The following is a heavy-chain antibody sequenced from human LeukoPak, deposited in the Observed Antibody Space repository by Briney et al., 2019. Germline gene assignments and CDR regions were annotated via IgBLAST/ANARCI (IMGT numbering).Heavy chain of an antibody. CDR3: ARGAESHVLLWFGELMGDAFDI. CDR1: GGSISSSSYY. J-gene: IGHJ3*02. V-gene: IGHV4-39*07. Sequence: PSETLSLTCTVSGGSISSSSYYWGWIRQPPGKGLEWIGSIYYSGSTYYDPSLKSRVTISVDTSKNQFSLKLSSVTAADTAVYYCARGAESHVLLWFGELMGDAFDIWGQGTMVTVSS. CDR2: IYYSGST. D-gene: IGHD3-10*01.